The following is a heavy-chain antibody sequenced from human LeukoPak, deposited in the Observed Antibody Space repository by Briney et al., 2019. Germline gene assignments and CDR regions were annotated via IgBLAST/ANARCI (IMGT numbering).Heavy chain of an antibody. V-gene: IGHV3-30*02. J-gene: IGHJ4*02. CDR2: IRYDGSNK. CDR1: GFTFSSYG. Sequence: GGSLRLSCAASGFTFSSYGMHWVRQAPGKGLEWVAFIRYDGSNKYYADSVKGRFTISRDNSKSTLYLQMNSLRGEDTAVYYCAKGASNSWYYFDYWGQGTLVTVSS. CDR3: AKGASNSWYYFDY. D-gene: IGHD6-13*01.